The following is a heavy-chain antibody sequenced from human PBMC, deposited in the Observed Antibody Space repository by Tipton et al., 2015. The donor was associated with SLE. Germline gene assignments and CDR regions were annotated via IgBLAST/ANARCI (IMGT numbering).Heavy chain of an antibody. D-gene: IGHD6-13*01. CDR2: IYHSGST. J-gene: IGHJ4*02. CDR1: VYSISSGYY. V-gene: IGHV4-38-2*02. CDR3: ARPYSSSWAFDY. Sequence: TLSLTCTVSVYSISSGYYSGCIRQPPRKGLEWIGSIYHSGSTYYNPSLKSRVTISVDTSKNQFSLKLSSVTAADTAVYYCARPYSSSWAFDYWGQGTLVTVSS.